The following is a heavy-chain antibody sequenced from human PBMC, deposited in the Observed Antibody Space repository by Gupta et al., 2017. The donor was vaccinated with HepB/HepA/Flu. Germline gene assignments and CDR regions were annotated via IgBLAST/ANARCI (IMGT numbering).Heavy chain of an antibody. Sequence: QVQLQQWGAGLLKPSETLSLTCAVYGGPFSGYYWSWIRQPPGKGLEWIGEINHSGSTNYNPSLKSRVTISVDTSKNQFSLKLSSVTAADTAVYYCARVGHDYGDYFVDYWGQGTLVTVSS. CDR2: INHSGST. V-gene: IGHV4-34*01. J-gene: IGHJ4*02. CDR3: ARVGHDYGDYFVDY. D-gene: IGHD4-17*01. CDR1: GGPFSGYY.